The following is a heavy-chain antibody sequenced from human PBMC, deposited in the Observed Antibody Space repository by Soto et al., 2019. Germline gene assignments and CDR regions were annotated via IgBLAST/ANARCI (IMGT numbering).Heavy chain of an antibody. CDR1: SSAIGNGD. D-gene: IGHD2-15*01. CDR2: IYDSGST. Sequence: TLSLTCPLSSSAIGNGDWGWVRQPPGKGLEWIGYIYDSGSTNYNPSLKSRVTISVDTSKNQFSLRLTSVTAADTAVYYCAAAPRSWGQGTLVTVSS. J-gene: IGHJ5*02. V-gene: IGHV4-59*01. CDR3: AAAPRS.